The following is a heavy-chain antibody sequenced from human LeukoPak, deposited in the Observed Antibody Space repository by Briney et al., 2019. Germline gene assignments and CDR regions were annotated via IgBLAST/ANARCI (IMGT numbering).Heavy chain of an antibody. CDR1: GYTFTSYD. J-gene: IGHJ1*01. D-gene: IGHD6-13*01. CDR3: ARDGGSSWSAEYFQH. CDR2: MNPNSGNT. V-gene: IGHV1-8*03. Sequence: ASVKVSCKASGYTFTSYDINWVRQATGQGLEWMGLMNPNSGNTGYAEKFQGRVTITRNTSISTAYMELSSLRSEDTAVYYCARDGGSSWSAEYFQHWGQGTLVTVSS.